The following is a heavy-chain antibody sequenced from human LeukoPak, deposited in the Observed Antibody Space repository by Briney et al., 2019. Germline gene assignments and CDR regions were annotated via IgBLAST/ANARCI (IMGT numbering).Heavy chain of an antibody. J-gene: IGHJ6*02. Sequence: GGSLRLSCAASGFTFSSYDMHWVRQAPGKGLEWVAIISYDGSNKYYADSMKGRFTISRDNSKNTLYLQMNSLRAEDTAVYYCARAHYYGSGSYYLAPFIGYNYGMDVWGQGTTVTVSS. CDR3: ARAHYYGSGSYYLAPFIGYNYGMDV. D-gene: IGHD3-10*01. CDR2: ISYDGSNK. CDR1: GFTFSSYD. V-gene: IGHV3-30*03.